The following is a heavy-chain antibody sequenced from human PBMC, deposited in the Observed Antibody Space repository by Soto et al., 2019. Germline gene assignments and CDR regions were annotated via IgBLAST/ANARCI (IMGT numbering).Heavy chain of an antibody. CDR3: SFELGGYYSDYYYYYGMDV. V-gene: IGHV3-15*01. Sequence: PGGSLRLSCAASGFTFSDYYMSWIRQAPGKGLEWVGRIKRKTDGGTTDYAAPVKGRFTISRDDSKNTLYLQMNNLKTEDTAVYYCSFELGGYYSDYYYYYGMDVWGQGTTVTVSS. CDR2: IKRKTDGGTT. D-gene: IGHD3-22*01. J-gene: IGHJ6*02. CDR1: GFTFSDYY.